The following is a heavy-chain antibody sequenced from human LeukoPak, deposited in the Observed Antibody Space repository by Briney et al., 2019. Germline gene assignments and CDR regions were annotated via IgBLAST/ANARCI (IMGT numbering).Heavy chain of an antibody. J-gene: IGHJ6*02. CDR1: GYTFTSYG. CDR2: ISAYNGNT. D-gene: IGHD3-22*01. V-gene: IGHV1-18*01. Sequence: ASVKVSCKASGYTFTSYGISWVRQAPGQGLEWMGWISAYNGNTNCAQKLQGRVTMTTDTSTSTAYMELRSLRSDDTAVYYCARDYYDSSGYYNYYYGMDVWGQGTTVTVSS. CDR3: ARDYYDSSGYYNYYYGMDV.